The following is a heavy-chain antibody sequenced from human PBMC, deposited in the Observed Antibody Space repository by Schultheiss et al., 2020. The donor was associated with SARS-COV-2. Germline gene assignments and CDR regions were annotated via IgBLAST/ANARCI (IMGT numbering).Heavy chain of an antibody. V-gene: IGHV1-2*02. D-gene: IGHD2-15*01. CDR2: MNPNSGGT. CDR1: GYTFTSYD. CDR3: ASSLGYCSGGSCYSAYYYYYMDV. J-gene: IGHJ6*03. Sequence: ASVKVSCKASGYTFTSYDINWVRQATGQGLEWMGWMNPNSGGTNYAQKFQGRVTMTRDTSISTAYMELSRLRSDDTAVYYCASSLGYCSGGSCYSAYYYYYMDVWGKGTTVTVSS.